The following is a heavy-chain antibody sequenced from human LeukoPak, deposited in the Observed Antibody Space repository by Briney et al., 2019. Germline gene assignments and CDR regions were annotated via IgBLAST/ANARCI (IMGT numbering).Heavy chain of an antibody. CDR3: ARTLYGDYSYYYYYYGMDV. Sequence: XESLQISCKGSGYSFTSYWIGWVRQMPGKGLEWMGIIYPGDSDTRYSPSFQGQVTISADKSISTAYLQWSSLKASDTAMYYCARTLYGDYSYYYYYYGMDVWGQGTTVTVSS. D-gene: IGHD4-17*01. CDR2: IYPGDSDT. CDR1: GYSFTSYW. V-gene: IGHV5-51*01. J-gene: IGHJ6*02.